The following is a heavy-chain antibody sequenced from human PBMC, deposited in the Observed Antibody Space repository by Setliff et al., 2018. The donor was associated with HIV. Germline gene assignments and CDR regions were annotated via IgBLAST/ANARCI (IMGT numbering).Heavy chain of an antibody. Sequence: GSLRLSCAASGFTFSDHYMDWVRQTPGKGLEWVGRTRNTANSYITQYAASVKGRFTISRDDPKNSLFLQMNSLKTDDTAVYYCARMGRMDVWGKGTTVTVSS. CDR3: ARMGRMDV. CDR2: TRNTANSYIT. D-gene: IGHD3-16*01. V-gene: IGHV3-72*01. CDR1: GFTFSDHY. J-gene: IGHJ6*03.